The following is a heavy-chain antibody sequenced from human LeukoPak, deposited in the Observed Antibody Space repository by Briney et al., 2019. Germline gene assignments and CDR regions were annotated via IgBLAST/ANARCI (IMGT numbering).Heavy chain of an antibody. Sequence: RASVKVSCKASGYTFTSYDINWVRQATGQGLEWMGWMNPNSGNTGYAQKFQGRVTMTRNTSISTAYMELSSLRSEDTAVYYCARGTRGPGYCSGGSCYPTEHWGQGTLVTVSS. CDR2: MNPNSGNT. CDR1: GYTFTSYD. V-gene: IGHV1-8*01. J-gene: IGHJ4*02. D-gene: IGHD2-15*01. CDR3: ARGTRGPGYCSGGSCYPTEH.